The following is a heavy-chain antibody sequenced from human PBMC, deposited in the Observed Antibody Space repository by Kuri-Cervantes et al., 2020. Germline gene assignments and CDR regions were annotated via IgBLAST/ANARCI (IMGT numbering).Heavy chain of an antibody. CDR1: GGSISSSNW. CDR2: IYYSGST. J-gene: IGHJ4*02. Sequence: SQTLSLTCAVSGGSISSSNWWSWIRQPPGKGLEWIGYIYYSGSTNYNPSLKSRVTISVDTSKNQFSLKLSSVTAADTAVYYCARYYYDSSGYYRFDYWGQGTLVTVSS. CDR3: ARYYYDSSGYYRFDY. V-gene: IGHV4-61*01. D-gene: IGHD3-22*01.